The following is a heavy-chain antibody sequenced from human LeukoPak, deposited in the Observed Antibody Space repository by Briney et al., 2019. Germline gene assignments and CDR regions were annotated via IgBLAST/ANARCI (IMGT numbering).Heavy chain of an antibody. CDR3: AKGDYYYYYMDV. Sequence: GGSLKLSCAASGFTFSSYGMHWVRQAPGKGLEWVAVIWYDGSNKYYADSVKGRFTISRDNSKNTLYLQMNSLRAEDTAVYYCAKGDYYYYYMDVWGKGTTVTVSS. V-gene: IGHV3-33*06. CDR1: GFTFSSYG. J-gene: IGHJ6*03. CDR2: IWYDGSNK.